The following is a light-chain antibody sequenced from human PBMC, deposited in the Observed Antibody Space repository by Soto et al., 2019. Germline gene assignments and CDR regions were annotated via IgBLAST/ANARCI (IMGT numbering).Light chain of an antibody. CDR2: HND. J-gene: IGLJ1*01. CDR1: SSNIGSNT. V-gene: IGLV1-44*01. Sequence: QSVLTQPPSASGTPGQRVTISCSGRSSNIGSNTVDWHRQLPGTAPKLLIYHNDQRPSGVPDRFSGSKSGTSASLAISGLQSEDEADFYCAAWDDSLNVYVFGTGTKVTVL. CDR3: AAWDDSLNVYV.